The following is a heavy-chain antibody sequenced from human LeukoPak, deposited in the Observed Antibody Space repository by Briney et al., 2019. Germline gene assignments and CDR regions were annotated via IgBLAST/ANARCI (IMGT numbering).Heavy chain of an antibody. CDR1: GFTFSSYW. J-gene: IGHJ4*02. V-gene: IGHV3-74*01. Sequence: PGGSLRLSCAASGFTFSSYWMHWVRQATGKGLVWVSRINSDGSSTSYADSVKGRFTISRDNAKNTLYLQMNSLRAEDTAVYYCAREYSSGWYFDYWGQGTLVTVSS. CDR2: INSDGSST. CDR3: AREYSSGWYFDY. D-gene: IGHD6-19*01.